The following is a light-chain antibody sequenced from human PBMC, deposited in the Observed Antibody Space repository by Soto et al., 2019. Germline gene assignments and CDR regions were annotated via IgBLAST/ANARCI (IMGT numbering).Light chain of an antibody. CDR1: SSDIGAYKF. J-gene: IGLJ2*01. CDR2: EVS. V-gene: IGLV2-8*01. CDR3: SLYAGSNNVV. Sequence: QSALTQPPSASGSPGQSVAISCTGTSSDIGAYKFVSWYQQHPGKAPKLIIYEVSIRPSGVPDRFSGSKSGNTASLTVSVLLAEDEADYYCSLYAGSNNVVFGGGTKLTVL.